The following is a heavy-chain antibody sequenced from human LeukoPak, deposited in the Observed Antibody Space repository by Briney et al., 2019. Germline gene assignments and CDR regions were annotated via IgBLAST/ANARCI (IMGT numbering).Heavy chain of an antibody. V-gene: IGHV3-74*01. CDR3: ARVYYASWSGQPLSQHWLDP. CDR2: INSDGSST. CDR1: GFTFSSYW. Sequence: GGSLRLSCAASGFTFSSYWMHWVRQAPGKGLVWVSRINSDGSSTSYADSVKGRFAISRDNAKNSLYLQMNGLRVEDTAVYYCARVYYASWSGQPLSQHWLDPWGQGTLVTVSS. D-gene: IGHD3-3*01. J-gene: IGHJ5*02.